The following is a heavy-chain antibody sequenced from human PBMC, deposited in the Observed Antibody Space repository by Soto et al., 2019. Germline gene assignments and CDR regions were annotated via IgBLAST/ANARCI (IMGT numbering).Heavy chain of an antibody. J-gene: IGHJ5*02. CDR2: IDPSDSYT. V-gene: IGHV5-10-1*01. CDR1: GYSFTSYW. Sequence: XXSLKISCKGSGYSFTSYWIIWVRQMPGKGLEWMGRIDPSDSYTNYSPSFQGHVTISADKSISTAYLQWSSLKASDTAMYYCAAGETGATFDPWGQGTLVTVSS. D-gene: IGHD3-16*01. CDR3: AAGETGATFDP.